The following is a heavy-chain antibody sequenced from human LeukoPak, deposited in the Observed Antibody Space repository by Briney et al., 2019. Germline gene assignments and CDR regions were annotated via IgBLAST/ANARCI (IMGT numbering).Heavy chain of an antibody. V-gene: IGHV1-3*01. CDR2: IDAGNGNT. CDR3: VRLGYCSGGSC. J-gene: IGHJ4*02. Sequence: GASVKVSCKASGYTFTSYAMHWVRQAPGQRLEWMGWIDAGNGNTKYSQKFQGRVTITRDTSASTAYMELSSLRSEDTAVYYCVRLGYCSGGSCWGQGTLVTVSS. CDR1: GYTFTSYA. D-gene: IGHD2-15*01.